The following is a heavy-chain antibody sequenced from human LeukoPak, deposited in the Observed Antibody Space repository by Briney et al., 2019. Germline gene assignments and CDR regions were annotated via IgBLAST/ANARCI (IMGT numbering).Heavy chain of an antibody. CDR2: IKQDGSEK. CDR1: GFTFSSYW. D-gene: IGHD4/OR15-4a*01. V-gene: IGHV3-7*04. CDR3: ARGFVSANKYYFDY. J-gene: IGHJ4*02. Sequence: PGGSLRLSCAASGFTFSSYWMSWVRQAPGKGLGWVANIKQDGSEKYYVDSVKGRFTISRDNAKNSLYLQMNSLRAEDTAVYYCARGFVSANKYYFDYWGQGTLVTVSS.